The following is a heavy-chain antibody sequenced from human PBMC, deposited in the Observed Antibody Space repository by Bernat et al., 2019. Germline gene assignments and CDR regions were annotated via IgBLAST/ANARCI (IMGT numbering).Heavy chain of an antibody. CDR1: GFTFSSCG. J-gene: IGHJ4*02. Sequence: EVQLVESGGGLVKPGGSLRLSCAASGFTFSSCGMNWVRQAPGKGLEWVSSISSSGSYIYYPDSLKGRFTISRDNAKNSLYLQMNSLRAEDTAVYYCASNRGLRYFDWLLPDYWGQGTLVTVSS. CDR2: ISSSGSYI. D-gene: IGHD3-9*01. CDR3: ASNRGLRYFDWLLPDY. V-gene: IGHV3-21*01.